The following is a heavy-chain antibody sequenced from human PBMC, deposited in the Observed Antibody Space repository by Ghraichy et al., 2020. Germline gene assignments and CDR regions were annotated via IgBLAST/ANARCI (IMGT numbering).Heavy chain of an antibody. Sequence: ASVKVSCKTSGYTFTSYGISWVRQAPGQGLEWMGWISGYNANTNYAQKLQGRVTMTTDISTSTAYMELRSLRSDDTAVYYCARADVVVPAVVENWFDSWGQGTLVTVSS. CDR3: ARADVVVPAVVENWFDS. J-gene: IGHJ5*01. D-gene: IGHD2-2*01. CDR1: GYTFTSYG. CDR2: ISGYNANT. V-gene: IGHV1-18*01.